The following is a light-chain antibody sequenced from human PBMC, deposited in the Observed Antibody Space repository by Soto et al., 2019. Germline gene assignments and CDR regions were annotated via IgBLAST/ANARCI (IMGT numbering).Light chain of an antibody. CDR1: SGSIASHY. J-gene: IGLJ3*02. V-gene: IGLV6-57*02. Sequence: NFMLTQPHSVSESPGKTVTISCTGSSGSIASHYVQWYQQRPGSAPTTVIYENNQRPSGVPGRFSASIDSSSNSASLTISGLKTEDEADYYCQSYDSSNQVFGGGTKLTFL. CDR2: ENN. CDR3: QSYDSSNQV.